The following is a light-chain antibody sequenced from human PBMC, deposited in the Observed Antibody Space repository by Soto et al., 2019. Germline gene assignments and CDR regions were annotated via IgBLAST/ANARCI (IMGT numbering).Light chain of an antibody. CDR3: QQHGSSPIT. CDR2: GAS. Sequence: EIVLTQSPGTLSLSPVERATLSCMSSQTVTRNYLAWHQQKPGQTPRLLVYGASSRATGIPDRFSGSGSGTDFTLTISRLEPEDFAVYYCQQHGSSPITFGQGTRLEIK. V-gene: IGKV3-20*01. CDR1: QTVTRNY. J-gene: IGKJ5*01.